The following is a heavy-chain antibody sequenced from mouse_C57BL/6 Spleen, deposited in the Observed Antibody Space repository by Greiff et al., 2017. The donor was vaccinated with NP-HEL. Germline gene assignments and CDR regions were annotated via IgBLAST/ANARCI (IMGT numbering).Heavy chain of an antibody. CDR2: IDPETGGT. J-gene: IGHJ4*01. V-gene: IGHV1-15*01. Sequence: VQLQQSGAELVRPGASVTLSCKASGYTFTDYEMHWVKQTPVHGLEWIGAIDPETGGTAYNQKFKGKAILTADKSSSTAYMELRSLTSEDSAVYYCTREGLLRGARDYWGQGTSVTVSS. D-gene: IGHD1-1*01. CDR3: TREGLLRGARDY. CDR1: GYTFTDYE.